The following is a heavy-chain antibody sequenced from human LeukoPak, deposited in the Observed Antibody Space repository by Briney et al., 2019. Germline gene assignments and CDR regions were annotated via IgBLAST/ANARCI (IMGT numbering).Heavy chain of an antibody. D-gene: IGHD4-17*01. CDR2: IYPDDSDT. CDR1: EYTFTNYW. J-gene: IGHJ3*02. CDR3: ARHIGVTTVINEPFHI. V-gene: IGHV5-51*01. Sequence: GESLKISCETSEYTFTNYWIGWVRQMPGKGLEWMGIIYPDDSDTIYSPSFRGHVTISVDKSISTAYLQWSSLRASDTAIYYCARHIGVTTVINEPFHIWGQGTMVTVSS.